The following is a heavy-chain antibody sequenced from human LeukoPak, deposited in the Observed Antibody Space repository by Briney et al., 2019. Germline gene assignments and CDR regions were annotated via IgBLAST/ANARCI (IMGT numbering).Heavy chain of an antibody. V-gene: IGHV3-23*01. CDR1: GFTFSSYA. J-gene: IGHJ5*02. CDR2: ISGSGGST. Sequence: PGGSLRLSCAASGFTFSSYAMSWVRQAPGKGLEWVSAISGSGGSTNYADSVKGRFTISRDNSKNTLYLQMNSLRAEDTAIYYCAKENWYLYNNNWYKTWFDPWGQGTLVTVSS. D-gene: IGHD6-13*01. CDR3: AKENWYLYNNNWYKTWFDP.